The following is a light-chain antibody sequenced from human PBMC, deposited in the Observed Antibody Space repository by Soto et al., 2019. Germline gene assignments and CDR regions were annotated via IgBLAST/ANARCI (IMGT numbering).Light chain of an antibody. CDR2: GAT. Sequence: EIVMTQSPATLSVSPGERATISCRASQSVSSNLAWYQQKPGQAPRLLIYGATTRATVIPARFSGSGSVTEFTLTISSLQSEDFAVYYCQQYNNWPKTFGQGTKVEIK. J-gene: IGKJ1*01. V-gene: IGKV3-15*01. CDR1: QSVSSN. CDR3: QQYNNWPKT.